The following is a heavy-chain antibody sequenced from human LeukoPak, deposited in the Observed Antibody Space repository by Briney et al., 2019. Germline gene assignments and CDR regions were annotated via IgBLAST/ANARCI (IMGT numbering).Heavy chain of an antibody. CDR3: ARLVWHLDY. CDR1: GGSISSSSYY. V-gene: IGHV4-39*01. CDR2: IYYSGST. J-gene: IGHJ4*02. D-gene: IGHD2-21*01. Sequence: SETLSLTCTVSGGSISSSSYYWGWIRQPPGKGLEWIGSIYYSGSTYYNPSLKSRVTISVDTSKNQISLKLSSVTAADTAVYYCARLVWHLDYWGQGTLVTVSS.